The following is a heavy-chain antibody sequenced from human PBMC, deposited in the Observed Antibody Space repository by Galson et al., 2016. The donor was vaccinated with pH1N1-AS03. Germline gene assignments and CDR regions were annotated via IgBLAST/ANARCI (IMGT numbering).Heavy chain of an antibody. CDR1: GFTFSSYA. CDR2: YTGSGGTT. V-gene: IGHV3-23*01. J-gene: IGHJ6*02. Sequence: SLRLSCAASGFTFSSYAMNWVRQAPGKGLEWVSTYTGSGGTTYYADSVKGRFTISRDNSKNTLYVQMNSLRVEDTAVYYCAKGKKLYGYNLIHQYYAMDVWGQGTTVTVSS. CDR3: AKGKKLYGYNLIHQYYAMDV. D-gene: IGHD5-24*01.